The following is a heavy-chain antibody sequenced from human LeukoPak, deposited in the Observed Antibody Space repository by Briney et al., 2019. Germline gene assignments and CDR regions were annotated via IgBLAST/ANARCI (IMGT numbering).Heavy chain of an antibody. D-gene: IGHD1-26*01. CDR3: ATDAYSGSYGYWRWFDP. J-gene: IGHJ5*02. CDR2: FDPEDGET. V-gene: IGHV1-24*01. Sequence: ASVKVSCKVSGYTLTELSMHWVRQAPGKGLEWMGGFDPEDGETIYAQKFQGRVTMTEDTSTDTAYMELSSLRSEDTAVYYYATDAYSGSYGYWRWFDPWGQGTLVTVSS. CDR1: GYTLTELS.